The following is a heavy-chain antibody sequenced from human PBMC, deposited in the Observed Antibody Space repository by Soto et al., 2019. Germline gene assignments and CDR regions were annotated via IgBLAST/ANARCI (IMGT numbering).Heavy chain of an antibody. CDR1: GFSFSSYW. J-gene: IGHJ4*02. CDR3: MTTTRHRPFDY. Sequence: EVQLVESGGDLVQPGGSLRLSCAASGFSFSSYWMTWVRQAPGKRLEYVAIIRQDGSEKKYVDSVMGRFTICRDNAKTSSYLQMNSLRDEHTAVYYCMTTTRHRPFDYWGQGTLVTVSS. V-gene: IGHV3-7*03. CDR2: IRQDGSEK. D-gene: IGHD1-1*01.